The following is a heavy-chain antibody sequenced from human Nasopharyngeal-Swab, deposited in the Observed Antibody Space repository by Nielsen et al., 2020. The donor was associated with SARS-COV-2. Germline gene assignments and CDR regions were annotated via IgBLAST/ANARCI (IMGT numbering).Heavy chain of an antibody. D-gene: IGHD2-15*01. CDR2: IRSNSEGGTT. CDR1: GFTFSSYA. Sequence: GESLKISCAASGFTFSSYAMSWVRQAPGKGLEWVGRIRSNSEGGTTDYAAPVKDRFIISRDDSKNTVYLQLNSLKIEDTAVYYCTSMTTPGRGWGQGTLVTVSS. V-gene: IGHV3-15*01. CDR3: TSMTTPGRG. J-gene: IGHJ4*02.